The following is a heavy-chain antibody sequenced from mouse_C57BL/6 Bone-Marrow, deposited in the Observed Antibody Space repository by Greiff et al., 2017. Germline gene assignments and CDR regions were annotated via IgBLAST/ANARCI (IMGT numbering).Heavy chain of an antibody. D-gene: IGHD1-3*01. V-gene: IGHV1-26*01. J-gene: IGHJ2*01. CDR2: IHPNNGGT. CDR1: GYTFTDYY. CDR3: SRGGYNNHFDY. Sequence: EVQLQQSGPELVKPGASVKISCKASGYTFTDYYMNWVKQSHGKSLEWIGDIHPNNGGTSYNQKFKGKATLTVDKSASTAYIELRSLASEDSAVYYCSRGGYNNHFDYWGQGTTLTVSS.